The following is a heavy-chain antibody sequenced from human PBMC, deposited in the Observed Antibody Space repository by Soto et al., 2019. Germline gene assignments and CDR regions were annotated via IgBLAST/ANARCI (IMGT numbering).Heavy chain of an antibody. Sequence: GGSLRLSCAASGFTFSSYAMSWVRQAPGKGLEWVSAISGSGGSTYYADSVKGRSTISRDNSKNTLYLQMNSLRAEDTAVYYCAKLGPDYYGSGSYYNDVDYWGQGTLVTVSS. CDR3: AKLGPDYYGSGSYYNDVDY. V-gene: IGHV3-23*01. CDR2: ISGSGGST. J-gene: IGHJ4*02. CDR1: GFTFSSYA. D-gene: IGHD3-10*01.